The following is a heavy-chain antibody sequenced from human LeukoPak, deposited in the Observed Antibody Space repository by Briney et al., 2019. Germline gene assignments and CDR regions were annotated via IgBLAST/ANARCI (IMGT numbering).Heavy chain of an antibody. CDR3: ARMASTSDFDY. CDR1: GFTFSSYS. V-gene: IGHV3-21*01. J-gene: IGHJ4*02. CDR2: ISSISSYI. Sequence: GGSLRLSCAASGFTFSSYSMNWVRQAPGKGLEWVSFISSISSYIYYSDSVRGRLTISRDNAKNSLYLQMNSLRAEDTAVYYCARMASTSDFDYWGQGTLVTVSS. D-gene: IGHD2-2*01.